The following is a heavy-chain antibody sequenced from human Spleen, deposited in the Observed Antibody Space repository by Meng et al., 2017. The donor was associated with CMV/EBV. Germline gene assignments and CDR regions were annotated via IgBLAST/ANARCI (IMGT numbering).Heavy chain of an antibody. Sequence: GESLKISCAASGFTFSSYAMHWVRQAPGKGLEWVAVISYDGSNKYYADSVKGRFTISRDNSKNTLYLQMNSLRAEDTAVYYCAKEYYDFWRGFVRVSFFYYYGMDVWGQGTTVTVSS. J-gene: IGHJ6*02. CDR3: AKEYYDFWRGFVRVSFFYYYGMDV. CDR2: ISYDGSNK. D-gene: IGHD3-3*01. CDR1: GFTFSSYA. V-gene: IGHV3-30-3*01.